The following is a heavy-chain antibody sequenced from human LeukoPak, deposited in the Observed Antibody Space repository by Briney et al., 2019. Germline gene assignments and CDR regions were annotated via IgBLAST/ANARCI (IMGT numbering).Heavy chain of an antibody. CDR1: GFTFSSYG. CDR3: ARDGAVAGTADY. D-gene: IGHD6-19*01. J-gene: IGHJ4*02. V-gene: IGHV3-33*01. Sequence: GGSLRLSCAASGFTFSSYGMHWVRQAPGKGLEWVAVIRYDGSNKYYADSVKGRFTISRDNSKNTLYLQMNSLRAEDTAVYYCARDGAVAGTADYWGQGTLVTVSS. CDR2: IRYDGSNK.